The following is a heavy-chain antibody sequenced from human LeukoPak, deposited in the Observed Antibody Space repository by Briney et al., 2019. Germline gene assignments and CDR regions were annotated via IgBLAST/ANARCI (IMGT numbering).Heavy chain of an antibody. CDR2: IYHSGST. Sequence: SETLSLTCAVSGYSISSGYYWGWIRQPPGKGLEWIGSIYHSGSTYYNPSLKSRVTISVDTSKNQFSLKLSSVTAADTAVYYCARTRREWGWLQLHYFDYWGQGTLVTVSS. V-gene: IGHV4-38-2*01. J-gene: IGHJ4*02. D-gene: IGHD5-24*01. CDR3: ARTRREWGWLQLHYFDY. CDR1: GYSISSGYY.